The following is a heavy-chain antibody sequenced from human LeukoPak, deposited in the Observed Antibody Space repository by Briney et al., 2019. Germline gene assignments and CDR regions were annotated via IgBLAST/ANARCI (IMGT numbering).Heavy chain of an antibody. J-gene: IGHJ4*02. CDR2: INHSGST. CDR1: GGSFSGYY. CDR3: ARRRRITMIVVGHFDY. D-gene: IGHD3-22*01. V-gene: IGHV4-34*01. Sequence: SETLSLTCAVYGGSFSGYYWSWIRQPPGKGLEWIGEINHSGSTNYNPSLKSRVTISVDTSKNQFSLKLSSVTAADTAVYYCARRRRITMIVVGHFDYRGQGTLVTVSS.